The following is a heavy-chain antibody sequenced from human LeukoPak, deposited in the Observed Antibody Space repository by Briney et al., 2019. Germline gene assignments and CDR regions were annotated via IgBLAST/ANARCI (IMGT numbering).Heavy chain of an antibody. CDR3: IRDLFDDYSLDY. J-gene: IGHJ4*02. V-gene: IGHV3-21*01. D-gene: IGHD3-16*01. CDR1: GFTFSSYS. CDR2: INSDSSLM. Sequence: GGSLRLSCAASGFTFSSYSMNWVRQAPGKGLEWVSSINSDSSLMYYAESVKGRFAISRDNARNSLYLQMSSLRVEDTAVYYCIRDLFDDYSLDYWGQGALVTVSS.